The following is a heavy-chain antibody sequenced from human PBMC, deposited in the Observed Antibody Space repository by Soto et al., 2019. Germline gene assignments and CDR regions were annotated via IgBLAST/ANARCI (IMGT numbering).Heavy chain of an antibody. CDR3: AKTAGYDYVWGSSGLDP. V-gene: IGHV3-9*01. CDR2: ISWNSGSI. CDR1: GFTFSSYA. Sequence: GGSLRLSCAASGFTFSSYAMSWVRQAPGKGLEWVSGISWNSGSIGYADSVKGRFTISRDNAKNSLYLQMNSLRVEDTAIYYCAKTAGYDYVWGSSGLDPWGQGTLVTVSS. J-gene: IGHJ5*02. D-gene: IGHD3-16*01.